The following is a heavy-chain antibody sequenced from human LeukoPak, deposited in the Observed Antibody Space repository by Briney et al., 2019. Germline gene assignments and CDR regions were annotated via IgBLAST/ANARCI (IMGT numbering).Heavy chain of an antibody. D-gene: IGHD3-10*01. CDR2: ISSSSSTI. V-gene: IGHV3-48*01. CDR3: ARDRWYYGSGGYSNFDY. J-gene: IGHJ4*02. Sequence: GGSLRLSCAASGFTFSSYSMNWVRQAPGKGLEWVSYISSSSSTIYYADSVKGRFTISRDNAKNSLYLQMNSLRAEDTAVYYCARDRWYYGSGGYSNFDYWGQGTLVTVSS. CDR1: GFTFSSYS.